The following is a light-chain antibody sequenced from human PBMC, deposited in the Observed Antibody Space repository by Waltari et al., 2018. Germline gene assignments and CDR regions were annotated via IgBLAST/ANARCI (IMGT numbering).Light chain of an antibody. V-gene: IGKV1-6*01. CDR3: LQDYNYPWT. CDR1: QGIRND. CDR2: AAS. J-gene: IGKJ1*01. Sequence: ATQMTQSPSSLSASVGDRVTITCRASQGIRNDLGWYQQKPGKAPKLLIYAASSLQSGVPSRFSGSASGTDFTLTISSLQPEDFATYYCLQDYNYPWTFGQGTKVEIK.